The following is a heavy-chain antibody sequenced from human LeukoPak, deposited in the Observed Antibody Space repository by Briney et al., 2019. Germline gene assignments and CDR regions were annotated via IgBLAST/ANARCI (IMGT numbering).Heavy chain of an antibody. J-gene: IGHJ4*02. CDR2: ISYDVSTK. D-gene: IGHD1-26*01. V-gene: IGHV3-30*18. CDR3: AKDLKWDLTDGFDY. CDR1: GFXFSSYA. Sequence: GRSLRLSCAASGFXFSSYAIHWVRQAPGKGLEWVALISYDVSTKYYADSVKGRFTISRDNSKNTLYLQMNSLRAEDTAVYYCAKDLKWDLTDGFDYWGQGTLVTVSS.